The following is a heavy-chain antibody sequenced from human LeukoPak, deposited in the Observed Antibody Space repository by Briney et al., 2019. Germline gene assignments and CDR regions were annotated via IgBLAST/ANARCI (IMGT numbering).Heavy chain of an antibody. V-gene: IGHV3-11*04. CDR3: ARDRWLQSEDYYMDV. CDR1: GFTFSDYY. Sequence: PGGSLRLSCATSGFTFSDYYMSWIRQAPGKGLEWVSYITSSGSTIYYADSVKGRFTISRDNSKNSLYLQMNSLRAEDTAVYYCARDRWLQSEDYYMDVWGKGTTVTISS. J-gene: IGHJ6*03. CDR2: ITSSGSTI. D-gene: IGHD5-24*01.